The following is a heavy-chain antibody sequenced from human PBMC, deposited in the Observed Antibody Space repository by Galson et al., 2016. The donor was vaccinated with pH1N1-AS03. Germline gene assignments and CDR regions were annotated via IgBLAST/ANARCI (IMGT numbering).Heavy chain of an antibody. CDR1: GYIFTGFY. CDR3: VSDPRGPCSSATCATTYYFGMDV. D-gene: IGHD2/OR15-2a*01. CDR2: INPNNGVT. Sequence: SVKVSCKASGYIFTGFYVHWVRQAPGQGLEWMGWINPNNGVTNYAQKFQAWVTMTGDTSISTAYLELCGLKSDDTAVYYYVSDPRGPCSSATCATTYYFGMDVWGQGTTVIVSS. J-gene: IGHJ6*02. V-gene: IGHV1-2*04.